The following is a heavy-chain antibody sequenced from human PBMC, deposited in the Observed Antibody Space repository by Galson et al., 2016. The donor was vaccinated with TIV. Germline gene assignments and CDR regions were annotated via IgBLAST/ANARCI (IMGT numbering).Heavy chain of an antibody. J-gene: IGHJ3*02. V-gene: IGHV4-34*01. Sequence: LTCAVYGGSFNRYYWTWIRQPPGKGLEWIGQINHSGSTKYNPSLKSRGTISVDTSKNQFSLKLTSVTAADTAVYYCSSPFPGGDDFWSAYYDAFDIWGQGTMVTVSS. CDR2: INHSGST. CDR1: GGSFNRYY. D-gene: IGHD3-3*01. CDR3: SSPFPGGDDFWSAYYDAFDI.